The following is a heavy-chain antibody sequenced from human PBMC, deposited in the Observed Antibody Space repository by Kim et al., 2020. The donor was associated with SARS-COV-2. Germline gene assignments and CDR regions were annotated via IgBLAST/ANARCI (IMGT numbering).Heavy chain of an antibody. J-gene: IGHJ4*02. D-gene: IGHD6-13*01. CDR1: GFTVSSNY. V-gene: IGHV3-53*01. Sequence: GGSLRLSCAASGFTVSSNYMSWVRQAPGKGLEWVSVIYSGGSTYYADSVKGRFTISRDNYKNTLYLQMNSLRAEDTAVYYCARDRVSSSWYGTFDYWGQGTLVTVSS. CDR3: ARDRVSSSWYGTFDY. CDR2: IYSGGST.